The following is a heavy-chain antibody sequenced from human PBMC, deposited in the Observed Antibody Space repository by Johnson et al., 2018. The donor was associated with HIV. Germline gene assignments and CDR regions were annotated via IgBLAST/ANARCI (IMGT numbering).Heavy chain of an antibody. CDR1: GFTFSSYW. V-gene: IGHV3-64*01. Sequence: MLLVESGGGLVQPGGSLRVSCAASGFTFSSYWMNWVRQAPGKGLEYVSAISSNGGNTYYANSVRGRFIMSRDNSNNTLYLQMGRLRADDQAVYYCARERVHDKSSLDACDIWGQGTMVTVSS. J-gene: IGHJ3*02. D-gene: IGHD5/OR15-5a*01. CDR3: ARERVHDKSSLDACDI. CDR2: ISSNGGNT.